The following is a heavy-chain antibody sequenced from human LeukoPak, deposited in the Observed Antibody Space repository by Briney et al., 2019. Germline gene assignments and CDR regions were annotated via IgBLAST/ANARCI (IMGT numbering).Heavy chain of an antibody. CDR1: GFTFSSYW. Sequence: GGSLRLSCAASGFTFSSYWMHWVRQAPGKGLVWVSRINSDGSSTSYADSVKGRSTISRDNAKNTLYLQMNSLRAEDTAVYYCARVAENLRSFDYWGQGTLVTVSS. V-gene: IGHV3-74*01. D-gene: IGHD3-3*01. J-gene: IGHJ4*02. CDR2: INSDGSST. CDR3: ARVAENLRSFDY.